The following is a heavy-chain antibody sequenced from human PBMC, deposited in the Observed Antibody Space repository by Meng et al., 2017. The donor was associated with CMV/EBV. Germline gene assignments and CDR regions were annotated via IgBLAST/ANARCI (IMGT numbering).Heavy chain of an antibody. CDR2: IKSKTDGGTT. CDR3: AKVGRGYSYGPIDY. D-gene: IGHD5-18*01. V-gene: IGHV3-15*01. J-gene: IGHJ4*02. CDR1: GFTFSNAW. Sequence: GGSLRLSCAASGFTFSNAWMSWVRQAPGKGLEWVGRIKSKTDGGTTDYAAPVKGRFTISRDNSKNTLYLQMNSLRAEDTAVYYCAKVGRGYSYGPIDYWGQGTLVTVSS.